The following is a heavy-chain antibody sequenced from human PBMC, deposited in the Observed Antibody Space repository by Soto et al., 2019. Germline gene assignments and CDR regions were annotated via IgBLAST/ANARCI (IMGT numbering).Heavy chain of an antibody. D-gene: IGHD3-3*01. CDR3: ASRSRVFWSGYYLPDYYPDY. Sequence: AETLSLACALYGGSFSGHYWSLIRQPPGNGLWWIGEINHSGGTSYNPSLKSRVTISVDTSKSQFSLKLTSVTAADRAVYYCASRSRVFWSGYYLPDYYPDYWGQGTLVTVSS. CDR1: GGSFSGHY. CDR2: INHSGGT. V-gene: IGHV4-34*01. J-gene: IGHJ4*02.